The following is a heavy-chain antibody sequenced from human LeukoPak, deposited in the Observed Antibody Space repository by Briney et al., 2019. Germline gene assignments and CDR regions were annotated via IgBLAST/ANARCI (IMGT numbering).Heavy chain of an antibody. CDR3: ARQVDSRTIFDS. CDR1: GFTFSSYG. V-gene: IGHV3-33*01. Sequence: PGRSLRLSCAASGFTFSSYGMHWVRQAPGKGLEWVAVIWYDGSNKYYADSVKGRFTISRDNSKNTLYLQMNSLRAEDAAVYYCARQVDSRTIFDSWGQGILVTVSS. D-gene: IGHD1-1*01. CDR2: IWYDGSNK. J-gene: IGHJ4*02.